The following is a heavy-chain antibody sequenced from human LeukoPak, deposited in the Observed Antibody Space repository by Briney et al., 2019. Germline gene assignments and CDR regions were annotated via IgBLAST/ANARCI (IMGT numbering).Heavy chain of an antibody. J-gene: IGHJ1*01. Sequence: SETLSLTCTVSGGSVSSSSHYWNWIRQPPGKGLEWIGSIYYSGSTNYNPSLQSRVTISVDTSENQFSLRLSSVTAADTAMYYCARRDCSGGSCYFQPWGQGTLVTVSS. CDR1: GGSVSSSSHY. V-gene: IGHV4-39*01. CDR2: IYYSGST. CDR3: ARRDCSGGSCYFQP. D-gene: IGHD2-15*01.